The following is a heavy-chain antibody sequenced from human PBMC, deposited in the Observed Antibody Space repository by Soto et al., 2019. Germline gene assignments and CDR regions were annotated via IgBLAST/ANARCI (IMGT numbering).Heavy chain of an antibody. CDR3: ARDEIAVAGMREST. V-gene: IGHV1-69*13. CDR1: GGTFSSYA. D-gene: IGHD6-19*01. J-gene: IGHJ5*02. CDR2: IIPIFGTA. Sequence: GASVKVSCKASGGTFSSYAISWVRQAPGQGLEWMGGIIPIFGTANYAQKFQGRVTITADESTSTAYMELSSLRSEDTAVYYCARDEIAVAGMRESTWGQGTLVTVSS.